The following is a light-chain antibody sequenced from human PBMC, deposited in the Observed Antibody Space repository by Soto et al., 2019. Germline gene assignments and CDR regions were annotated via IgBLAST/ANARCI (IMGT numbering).Light chain of an antibody. V-gene: IGLV2-11*01. CDR2: DVN. CDR1: SSDVGSYKF. J-gene: IGLJ3*02. Sequence: QSALTHPRSVSGSPGQSVTISCTGTSSDVGSYKFVSWYQHHPGKAPQLIIFDVNKRPSGVPDRFSGSNSGSAASLTISGLQPEDEADFFCCSFVDSDTVLFGGGTKVTVL. CDR3: CSFVDSDTVL.